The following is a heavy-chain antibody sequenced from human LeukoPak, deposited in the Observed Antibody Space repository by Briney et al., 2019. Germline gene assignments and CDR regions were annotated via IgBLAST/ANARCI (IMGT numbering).Heavy chain of an antibody. Sequence: GSVKVSCKASGYTFTSYDINWVRQATGQGLEWMGCINPDSGNTCYAQTLQGRVTISRDTSINTPYMQLSSLRSEDTAVYYCARAFGSSWYFRGIFDIWGQGTMVTVSS. CDR3: ARAFGSSWYFRGIFDI. CDR2: INPDSGNT. J-gene: IGHJ3*02. CDR1: GYTFTSYD. V-gene: IGHV1-8*03. D-gene: IGHD6-13*01.